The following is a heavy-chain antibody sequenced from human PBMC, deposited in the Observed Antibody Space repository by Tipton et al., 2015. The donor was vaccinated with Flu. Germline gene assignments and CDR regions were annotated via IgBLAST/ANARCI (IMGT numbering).Heavy chain of an antibody. Sequence: GLVKPSQTLSLTCVISGDTVSSSRASWNWIRQSPLRGLEWLGRTYYRSKWYNEYAVSVRSRITINPDTSKNQFSQQLNSVTPEDTAVYFCARSAAAGSDFDYWGQGTLVTVSS. CDR3: ARSAAAGSDFDY. J-gene: IGHJ4*02. V-gene: IGHV6-1*01. CDR2: TYYRSKWYN. CDR1: GDTVSSSRAS. D-gene: IGHD6-13*01.